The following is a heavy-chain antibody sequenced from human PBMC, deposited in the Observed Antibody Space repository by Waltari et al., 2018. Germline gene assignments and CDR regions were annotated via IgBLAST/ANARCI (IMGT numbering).Heavy chain of an antibody. CDR2: ISSSSSYL. V-gene: IGHV3-21*01. Sequence: EVQLVESGGGLVKPGGSLRLSCAASGFTFSSYSMNWVRQAPGKGLGWASSISSSSSYLYDAASVKGRFTISRDNAKNSLYLQMNSLRAEDTAVYYCARDPRYCSSTSCHDYWGQGTLVTVSS. CDR1: GFTFSSYS. CDR3: ARDPRYCSSTSCHDY. J-gene: IGHJ4*02. D-gene: IGHD2-2*01.